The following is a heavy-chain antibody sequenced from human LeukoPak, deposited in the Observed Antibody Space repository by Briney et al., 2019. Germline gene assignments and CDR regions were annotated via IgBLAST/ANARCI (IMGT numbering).Heavy chain of an antibody. J-gene: IGHJ4*02. V-gene: IGHV4-39*01. CDR1: GGSISSSSYY. CDR2: IYYSGST. CDR3: ASGYDFWSGYYY. D-gene: IGHD3-3*01. Sequence: SETLSLTCTVSGGSISSSSYYWGWIRQPPGTGLEWLGSIYYSGSTYYNPSLKSRVTISVDTSKNQFSLKLSSVTAADTAVYYCASGYDFWSGYYYWGQGTLVTVSS.